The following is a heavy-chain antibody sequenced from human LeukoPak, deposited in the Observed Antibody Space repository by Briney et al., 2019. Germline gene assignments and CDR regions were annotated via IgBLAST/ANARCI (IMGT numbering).Heavy chain of an antibody. CDR1: GGTFSSYT. CDR3: ARGGVEMATRLDY. V-gene: IGHV1-69*02. D-gene: IGHD5-24*01. Sequence: ASVKVSCKASGGTFSSYTISWVRQAPGQGLEWMGRIIPILGIANYAQKFQGRVTITADKSTSTAYMELSSLRSEDTAVYYCARGGVEMATRLDYWGQGTLVTVSS. J-gene: IGHJ4*02. CDR2: IIPILGIA.